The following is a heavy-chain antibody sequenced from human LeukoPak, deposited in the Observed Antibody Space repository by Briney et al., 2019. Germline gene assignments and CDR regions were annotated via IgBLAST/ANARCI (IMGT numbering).Heavy chain of an antibody. D-gene: IGHD3-9*01. V-gene: IGHV3-30*18. J-gene: IGHJ4*02. Sequence: GGSPRLSCAASGFTFSSYGMHWVRQAPGKGLEWVAVISYDGSNKYYADSVKGRFTISRDNSKNTLYLQMNSLRAEDTAVYYCAKDSLYYDILTGLDYWGQETLVTVSS. CDR3: AKDSLYYDILTGLDY. CDR1: GFTFSSYG. CDR2: ISYDGSNK.